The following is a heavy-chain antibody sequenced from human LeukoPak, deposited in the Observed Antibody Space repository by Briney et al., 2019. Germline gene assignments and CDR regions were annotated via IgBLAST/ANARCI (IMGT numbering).Heavy chain of an antibody. CDR3: ARDGGGWYYFDF. CDR2: IYYSGST. D-gene: IGHD6-19*01. CDR1: GDSISSSSYY. V-gene: IGHV4-39*07. Sequence: PSETLSLTCTVSGDSISSSSYYWGWIRQPPGKELEWIGSIYYSGSTYYNPSLNSRVTISVDTSKNQFSLKLSSVTAADTAVYYCARDGGGWYYFDFWGQGTLVTVSS. J-gene: IGHJ4*02.